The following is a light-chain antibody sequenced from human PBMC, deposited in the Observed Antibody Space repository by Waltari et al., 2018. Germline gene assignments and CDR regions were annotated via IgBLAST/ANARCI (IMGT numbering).Light chain of an antibody. Sequence: DIQMTQSPSTLSASVGDRVTITCRASQSISSWLAWYQQKPGKAPKLRIYKASNLESGVPSRFSAGGSETEFTLTISSLQPDDFATYYCQQYNGYPWTFGQGTKVEVK. CDR1: QSISSW. CDR2: KAS. V-gene: IGKV1-5*03. CDR3: QQYNGYPWT. J-gene: IGKJ1*01.